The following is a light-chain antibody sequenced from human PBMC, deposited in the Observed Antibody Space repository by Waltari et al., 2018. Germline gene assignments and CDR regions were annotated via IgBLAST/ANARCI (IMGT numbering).Light chain of an antibody. CDR1: SSNIGDSA. CDR3: AAWDISLNALI. CDR2: CVA. V-gene: IGLV1-36*01. J-gene: IGLJ2*01. Sequence: QSALTQPPSVSGAPRQRVTISCSGSSSNIGDSAVNWYQQFPGKSPRLVIYCVALLPSGVSDRFSGSKSGSSASLAISGLQSEDEAVYFCAAWDISLNALIFGGGTKLTVL.